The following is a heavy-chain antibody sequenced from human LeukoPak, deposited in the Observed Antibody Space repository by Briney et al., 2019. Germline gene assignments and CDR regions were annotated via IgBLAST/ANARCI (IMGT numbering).Heavy chain of an antibody. Sequence: PETLSLTCTVSGGSISTYYWSWIRQPPGKGPEWIGYIYYSGSTNYNPSLKSRVTISVDTSKNQFSLNLTSVTAADTAVYYCARHRDSSPYYFDYWGQGTLVTVSS. CDR1: GGSISTYY. CDR3: ARHRDSSPYYFDY. D-gene: IGHD6-13*01. CDR2: IYYSGST. J-gene: IGHJ4*02. V-gene: IGHV4-59*08.